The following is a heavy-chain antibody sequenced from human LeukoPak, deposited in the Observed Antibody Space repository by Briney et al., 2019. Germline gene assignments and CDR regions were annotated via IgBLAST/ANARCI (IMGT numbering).Heavy chain of an antibody. CDR3: ARVEDDILTGPEYGMDV. J-gene: IGHJ6*02. CDR1: GYTFTGYY. Sequence: GASVKVSCKASGYTFTGYYMHWVRQAPGQGLEWMGWINPNSGGTNYAQKFQGRVTMTRDTSISTAYMELSRLRSDDTAVYYCARVEDDILTGPEYGMDVWGQGTTVTVSS. V-gene: IGHV1-2*02. D-gene: IGHD3-9*01. CDR2: INPNSGGT.